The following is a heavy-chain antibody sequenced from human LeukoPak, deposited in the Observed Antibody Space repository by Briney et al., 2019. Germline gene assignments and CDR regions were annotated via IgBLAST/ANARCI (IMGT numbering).Heavy chain of an antibody. CDR1: GGSISSYY. Sequence: PSETLSLTCTVSGGSISSYYWSWIRQPAGKGLEWIGRIYTSGSTNYNPSLTSRVTMSVDTSKNQFSLKLSSVTAADTAVYYCARVTRYYDYVWGSYRYYFDYWGQGTLVTVSS. CDR2: IYTSGST. J-gene: IGHJ4*02. V-gene: IGHV4-4*07. CDR3: ARVTRYYDYVWGSYRYYFDY. D-gene: IGHD3-16*02.